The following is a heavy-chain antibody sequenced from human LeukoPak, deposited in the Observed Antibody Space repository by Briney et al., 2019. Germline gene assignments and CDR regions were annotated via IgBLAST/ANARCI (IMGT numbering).Heavy chain of an antibody. V-gene: IGHV4-34*01. CDR3: ARAPDGYNSLFYYYYYYMDV. D-gene: IGHD5-24*01. CDR1: GGSFSGYY. CDR2: INHSGST. J-gene: IGHJ6*03. Sequence: SETLSLTCAVYGGSFSGYYWSWIRQPPGKGLEWIGEINHSGSTNYNPSLKSRVTISVDTSKNQFSLKLSSVTAADTAVYYCARAPDGYNSLFYYYYYYMDVWGKGTTVTVSS.